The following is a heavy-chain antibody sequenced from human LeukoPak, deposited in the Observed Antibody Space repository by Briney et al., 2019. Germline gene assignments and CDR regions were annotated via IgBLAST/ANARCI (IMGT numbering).Heavy chain of an antibody. V-gene: IGHV3-23*01. Sequence: GGSLRLSCAASGFTFSSYAMSWVRQAPGKGLDWVSAISGSGTTTYYADSVEGRFTISRDISKNTLYLQMNSLRAEDTAVYYCAKPLSAASGTDFHYWGQGTLVTVSS. J-gene: IGHJ4*02. CDR1: GFTFSSYA. CDR3: AKPLSAASGTDFHY. D-gene: IGHD6-13*01. CDR2: ISGSGTTT.